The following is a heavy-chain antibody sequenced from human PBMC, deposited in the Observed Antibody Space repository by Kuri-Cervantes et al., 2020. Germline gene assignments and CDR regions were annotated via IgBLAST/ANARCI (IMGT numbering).Heavy chain of an antibody. D-gene: IGHD3-3*01. J-gene: IGHJ4*02. Sequence: GGSLRLSCAASGFTFSSYGMHWVRQAPGKGLEWVAVIWYDGSNKYYADSVKGRFTISRDNSKNTLYLQMNSLRAEDTAVYYCARGSYDFWSGYPAYYFDYWGRGTLVTVSS. CDR3: ARGSYDFWSGYPAYYFDY. CDR1: GFTFSSYG. CDR2: IWYDGSNK. V-gene: IGHV3-33*01.